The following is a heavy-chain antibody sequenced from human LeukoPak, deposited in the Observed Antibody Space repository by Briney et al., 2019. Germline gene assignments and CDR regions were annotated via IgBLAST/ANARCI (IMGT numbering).Heavy chain of an antibody. CDR2: IWYDGSNK. V-gene: IGHV3-33*01. CDR3: ARDYRLSGSHNWFDP. Sequence: GGPLRLSCAASGFTFRSYGMHWVRQAPGKGLEWVAVIWYDGSNKYYADSVKGRFTISRDNSKSTLYLQMNSLRAEDTAVYYCARDYRLSGSHNWFDPWGQGTLVTVSS. J-gene: IGHJ5*02. D-gene: IGHD2-15*01. CDR1: GFTFRSYG.